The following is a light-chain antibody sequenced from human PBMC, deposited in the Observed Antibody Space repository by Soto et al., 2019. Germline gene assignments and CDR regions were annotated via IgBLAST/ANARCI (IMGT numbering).Light chain of an antibody. CDR3: QQANSFPIT. V-gene: IGKV1-12*01. CDR2: AAS. Sequence: DIQITQSPSSLWGALLDRVTITCRASQDISSWLTWYQQKPGKAPKLLIYAASSLQSGVPSRFSGSGSGTDFTFTISSLQPEDFATYYCQQANSFPITFGQGTRLEIK. J-gene: IGKJ5*01. CDR1: QDISSW.